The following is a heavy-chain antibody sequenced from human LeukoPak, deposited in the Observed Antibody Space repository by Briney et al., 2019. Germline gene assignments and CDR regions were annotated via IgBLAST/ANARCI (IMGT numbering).Heavy chain of an antibody. D-gene: IGHD3-3*01. Sequence: GGSLRLSCAASGFTFDDYGMSWVRQAPGKGLEWVANIKQDGSEKYYVDSVKGRFTISRDNAKNSLYLQMNSLRAEDTAVYYCARGLEYYDFWSGYGFNYWGQGTLVTVSS. V-gene: IGHV3-7*01. CDR3: ARGLEYYDFWSGYGFNY. J-gene: IGHJ4*02. CDR2: IKQDGSEK. CDR1: GFTFDDYG.